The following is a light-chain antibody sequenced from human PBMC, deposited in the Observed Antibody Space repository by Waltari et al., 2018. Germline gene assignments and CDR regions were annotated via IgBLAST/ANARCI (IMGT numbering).Light chain of an antibody. CDR3: VQHKHWRPGVS. J-gene: IGKJ2*03. CDR1: QSLVHSNGNTY. Sequence: VLMTQSPLSLPVTLGQTASLSCRPSQSLVHSNGNTYVSWFQQRPGQCPRRLLYPVSHRDSGVPDSIGGSGSGTVFTLKISRVESGDVRVYYSVQHKHWRPGVSCGQGTNLEI. CDR2: PVS. V-gene: IGKV2-30*02.